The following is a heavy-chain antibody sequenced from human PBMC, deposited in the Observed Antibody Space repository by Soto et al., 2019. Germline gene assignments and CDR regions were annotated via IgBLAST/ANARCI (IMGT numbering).Heavy chain of an antibody. J-gene: IGHJ6*03. D-gene: IGHD3-10*01. CDR3: VTSSQVPSTIYYYYDYRDV. CDR1: GFTFSSSG. CDR2: ISFDGRNE. Sequence: QVHLVESGGGVVQPGRSLRLSCVASGFTFSSSGFHWVRQAPGKGLEWVAIISFDGRNEFYADSVRGRFNISRDNSRNTLYLQMNSLRVEDTDVYYFVTSSQVPSTIYYYYDYRDVWGKGTAVTVSS. V-gene: IGHV3-30*03.